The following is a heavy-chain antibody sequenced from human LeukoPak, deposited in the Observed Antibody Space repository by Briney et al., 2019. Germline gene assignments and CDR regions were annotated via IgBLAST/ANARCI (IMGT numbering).Heavy chain of an antibody. V-gene: IGHV3-23*01. CDR3: AKDRLGSGWPDWYFDL. CDR2: ISGHGGST. Sequence: PGGTLRLSCAASGVTFSSYAMSWVRHPQGTGLEWDSAISGHGGSTYYADSVKGRFTISRDNSKNTLYLQMNSLRAEDTAVYYCAKDRLGSGWPDWYFDLWGRGTLVTVSS. J-gene: IGHJ2*01. D-gene: IGHD6-19*01. CDR1: GVTFSSYA.